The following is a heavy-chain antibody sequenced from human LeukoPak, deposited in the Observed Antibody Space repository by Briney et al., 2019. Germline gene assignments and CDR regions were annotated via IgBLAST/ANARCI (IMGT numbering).Heavy chain of an antibody. CDR3: ASEALPAGNGFDP. CDR2: IYHSGST. V-gene: IGHV4-4*02. Sequence: PSGTLSLTCAVSGGSIISSNWWSWVRQPPGKGLEWIGEIYHSGSTNYNPSLKSRVTISVDKSKNQFSLKLGSVTAADTAVYYCASEALPAGNGFDPWGQGTLVTVSS. J-gene: IGHJ5*02. CDR1: GGSIISSNW. D-gene: IGHD2-2*01.